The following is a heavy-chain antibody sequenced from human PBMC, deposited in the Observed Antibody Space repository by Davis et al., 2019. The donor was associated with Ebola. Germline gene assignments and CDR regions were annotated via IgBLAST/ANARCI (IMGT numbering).Heavy chain of an antibody. CDR1: GYTFTSYD. J-gene: IGHJ4*02. V-gene: IGHV1-8*01. CDR3: ARARFGKWGSGGSSLGYFDY. CDR2: MNPNSGNT. D-gene: IGHD2-15*01. Sequence: ASVKVSCKASGYTFTSYDINWVRQATGQGLEWMGWMNPNSGNTGYAQKFQGRVTMTRNTSISTAYMELRSLRSDDTAVYYCARARFGKWGSGGSSLGYFDYWGQGTLVTVSS.